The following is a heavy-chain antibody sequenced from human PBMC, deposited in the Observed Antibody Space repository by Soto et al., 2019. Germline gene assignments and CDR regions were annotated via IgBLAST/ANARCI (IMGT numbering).Heavy chain of an antibody. CDR2: IIPMFGIG. CDR1: GGSFSKYG. D-gene: IGHD1-26*01. CDR3: ARGDRENYFYAMDV. V-gene: IGHV1-69*01. Sequence: QVQLVQSGAEVEMPGSSVRVSCKASGGSFSKYGISWVRQAPGQGLEWMGGIIPMFGIGNYAEKFLGRVTITADESTSTRHMELSSLRSEDTAVYFCARGDRENYFYAMDVWGQGTTVTVSS. J-gene: IGHJ6*02.